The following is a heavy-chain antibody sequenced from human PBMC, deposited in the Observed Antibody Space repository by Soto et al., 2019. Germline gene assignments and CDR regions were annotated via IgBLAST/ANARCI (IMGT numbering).Heavy chain of an antibody. CDR2: IDPSDSYT. CDR3: ARPPGVLVPFTQNSYDHGMAL. Sequence: PGESLKISCKGSGYSFTSYWISWVRQMPGKGLEWMGRIDPSDSYTNYSPSFQGHVTISADKSISTAYLQWSSLKASDTAMYYLARPPGVLVPFTQNSYDHGMALWVKGTTATVSS. CDR1: GYSFTSYW. V-gene: IGHV5-10-1*01. J-gene: IGHJ6*04. D-gene: IGHD3-22*01.